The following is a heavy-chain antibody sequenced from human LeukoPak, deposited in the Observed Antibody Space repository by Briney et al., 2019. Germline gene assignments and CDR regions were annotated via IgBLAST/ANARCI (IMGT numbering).Heavy chain of an antibody. Sequence: GGSLRLSCAASGFTFSSYEMNWVRQAPGKGLEWVSDITSSGSTKYYADSVKGRFTISRDNAKNPLYLQMNSLRAADTAVYYCARDRPWGVFDYWGQGTLVTVSS. CDR3: ARDRPWGVFDY. CDR1: GFTFSSYE. V-gene: IGHV3-48*03. CDR2: ITSSGSTK. J-gene: IGHJ4*02. D-gene: IGHD3-16*01.